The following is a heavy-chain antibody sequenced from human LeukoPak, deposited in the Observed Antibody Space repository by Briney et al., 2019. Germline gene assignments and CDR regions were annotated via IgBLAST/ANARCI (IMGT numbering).Heavy chain of an antibody. CDR2: ISAYNGNT. CDR1: GYTFTSYG. V-gene: IGHV1-18*01. J-gene: IGHJ4*02. Sequence: ASVKVSCKASGYTFTSYGISWVRQAPGQGLEWMGWISAYNGNTNYAQKLQGRVTMTTDTSTSTAYMELRSLRSDDTAVYPCAREFPYYYDTSGYYVDYWGQGTLVTVSS. CDR3: AREFPYYYDTSGYYVDY. D-gene: IGHD3-22*01.